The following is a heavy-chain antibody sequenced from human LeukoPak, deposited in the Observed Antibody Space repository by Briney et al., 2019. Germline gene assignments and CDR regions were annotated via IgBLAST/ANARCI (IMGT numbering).Heavy chain of an antibody. D-gene: IGHD4-11*01. J-gene: IGHJ4*02. CDR1: GFTFSSYW. Sequence: GGCLRLSCAASGFTFSSYWMHWVRQAPGKGLVWVSRIRSDGSSTTYAGSVKGRFTISRDNTKNTLYLQMNSLRADDTAVYYCARDDYNRHWGQGTLVTVSS. CDR2: IRSDGSST. CDR3: ARDDYNRH. V-gene: IGHV3-74*01.